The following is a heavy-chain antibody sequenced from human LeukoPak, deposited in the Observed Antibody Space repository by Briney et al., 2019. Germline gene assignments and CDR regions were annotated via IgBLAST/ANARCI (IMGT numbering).Heavy chain of an antibody. CDR1: GGSISSSSYY. Sequence: SQTLSLTCTVSGGSISSSSYYWGWIRQPPGKGLEWIGSIYYSGSTYYNPSLKSRVTISVDTSKNQFSLKLSSVTAADTAVYYCASLYDFWSGMGYFDYWGQGTMVTVSS. CDR3: ASLYDFWSGMGYFDY. D-gene: IGHD3-3*01. V-gene: IGHV4-39*01. CDR2: IYYSGST. J-gene: IGHJ4*02.